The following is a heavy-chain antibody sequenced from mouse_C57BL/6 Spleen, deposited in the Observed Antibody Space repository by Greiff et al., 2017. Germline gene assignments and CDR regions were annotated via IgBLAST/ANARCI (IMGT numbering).Heavy chain of an antibody. J-gene: IGHJ4*01. D-gene: IGHD2-14*01. Sequence: QVQLQQPGTELVKPGASVKLSCKASGYTFTSYWMHWVKQRPGQGLEWIGNINPSNGGTYYNEKFKSKATLTVDKSSSTAYMQLSSLTSEDSAVYYCARGDYRGGAMDYWGQGTSVTVSA. CDR1: GYTFTSYW. CDR2: INPSNGGT. V-gene: IGHV1-53*01. CDR3: ARGDYRGGAMDY.